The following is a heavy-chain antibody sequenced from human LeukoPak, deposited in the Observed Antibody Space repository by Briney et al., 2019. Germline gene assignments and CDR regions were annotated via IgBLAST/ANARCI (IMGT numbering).Heavy chain of an antibody. V-gene: IGHV3-23*01. CDR3: AKGRKWELPLDY. CDR2: ISGSGDTT. D-gene: IGHD1-26*01. J-gene: IGHJ4*02. CDR1: GFPFSNYA. Sequence: GGSLRLSCAASGFPFSNYAMSWVRQAPGKGLEWASAISGSGDTTYYAYSVKGRFTISRDNSKNTLYLQMNSLRAEDTAVYYCAKGRKWELPLDYWGQGKLVTVSS.